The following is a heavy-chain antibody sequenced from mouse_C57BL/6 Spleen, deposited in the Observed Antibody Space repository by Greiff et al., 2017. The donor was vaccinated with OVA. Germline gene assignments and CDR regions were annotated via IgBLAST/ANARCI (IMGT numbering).Heavy chain of an antibody. CDR3: AREGALYDSYYYAMDY. CDR1: GYTFTSYW. V-gene: IGHV1-7*01. CDR2: INPSSGYT. J-gene: IGHJ4*01. Sequence: QVQLQQSGAELAKPGASVKLSCKASGYTFTSYWMHWVKQRPGQGLEWIGYINPSSGYTKSNQKFKDKATLTADKSSSTAYMQLSILTYEDSAVYYGAREGALYDSYYYAMDYWGQGTSVTVSS. D-gene: IGHD2-3*01.